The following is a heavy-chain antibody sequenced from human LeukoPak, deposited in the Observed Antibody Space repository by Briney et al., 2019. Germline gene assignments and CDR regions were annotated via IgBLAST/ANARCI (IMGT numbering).Heavy chain of an antibody. D-gene: IGHD4-11*01. Sequence: PSETLSLTCAVYGGSFSGYYWSWIRQPPGKGLEWIGEINHSGSTNYNPSLKSRVTISVDTSKNQFSLKLSSVTAADTAVYYCAGGYYSNYPFDYWGQGTLVTVSS. CDR2: INHSGST. J-gene: IGHJ4*02. CDR1: GGSFSGYY. CDR3: AGGYYSNYPFDY. V-gene: IGHV4-34*01.